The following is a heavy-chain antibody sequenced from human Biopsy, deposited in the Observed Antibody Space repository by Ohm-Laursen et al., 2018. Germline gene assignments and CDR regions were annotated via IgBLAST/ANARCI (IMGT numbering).Heavy chain of an antibody. J-gene: IGHJ3*02. D-gene: IGHD3-22*01. CDR1: GYTFTTYY. Sequence: ASVKVSCKASGYTFTTYYIHWVRQAPGQGLEWMGIINPGGNSTAYTQNFQGRVTMTWDTSTTTVYMELSSLRSEDTAIYYCARATLDYYDSNGYGADAFDIWGQGTMVTVSS. V-gene: IGHV1-46*01. CDR3: ARATLDYYDSNGYGADAFDI. CDR2: INPGGNST.